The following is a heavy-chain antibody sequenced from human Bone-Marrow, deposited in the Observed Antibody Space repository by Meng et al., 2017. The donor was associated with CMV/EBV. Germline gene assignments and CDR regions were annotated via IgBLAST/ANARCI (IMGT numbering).Heavy chain of an antibody. CDR2: ISYDGSNK. CDR1: GFTFSSYA. J-gene: IGHJ4*02. V-gene: IGHV3-30*04. Sequence: GESLKISCAASGFTFSSYAMHWVRQAPGKGLEWVAVISYDGSNKYYADSVKGRFTISRDNSKNTLYLQMNSLRAEDTAVYYCARVPRNWNYVQGGDYWGQGTLVTVSS. CDR3: ARVPRNWNYVQGGDY. D-gene: IGHD1-7*01.